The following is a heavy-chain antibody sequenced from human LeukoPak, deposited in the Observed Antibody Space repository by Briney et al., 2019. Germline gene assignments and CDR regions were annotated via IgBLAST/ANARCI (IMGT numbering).Heavy chain of an antibody. CDR3: ARDLGITADGNYFDY. CDR1: GLTFGNYG. V-gene: IGHV3-23*01. CDR2: IGGGGYTT. D-gene: IGHD6-13*01. Sequence: GGSLRLSCVASGLTFGNYGMNWVRQAPGKGLEWVSSIGGGGYTTYYADSVRGRFTISRDNSKNTLYLQMNSLRAEDTAVYYCARDLGITADGNYFDYWGQGTLVTVSS. J-gene: IGHJ4*02.